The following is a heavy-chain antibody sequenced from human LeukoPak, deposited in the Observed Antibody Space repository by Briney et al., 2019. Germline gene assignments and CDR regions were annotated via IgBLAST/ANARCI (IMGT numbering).Heavy chain of an antibody. CDR2: INQDGTKK. CDR1: GFTFGGYW. CDR3: VRDVNPYFGSNAYYDAFDV. D-gene: IGHD2/OR15-2a*01. J-gene: IGHJ3*01. V-gene: IGHV3-7*01. Sequence: GGSLRLSCGGSGFTFGGYWMTWVRQVPGKGLEWVANINQDGTKKYYVDSVTGRFTISRDNAKSSLYLQMSSLRVGDTALYYCVRDVNPYFGSNAYYDAFDVWGQGTMVTVSS.